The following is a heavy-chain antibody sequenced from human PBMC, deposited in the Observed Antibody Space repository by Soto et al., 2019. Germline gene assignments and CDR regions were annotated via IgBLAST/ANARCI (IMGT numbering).Heavy chain of an antibody. Sequence: GASLKVSCKASGGTFSSYAISWVPQAPGQGLEWMGGIIPIFGTANYAQKFQGRVTITAEESTSTAYMELSRLRSEDTAVYYCARAISYAYGMDVWGQGXTVTVAS. V-gene: IGHV1-69*13. J-gene: IGHJ6*02. D-gene: IGHD2-8*01. CDR3: ARAISYAYGMDV. CDR1: GGTFSSYA. CDR2: IIPIFGTA.